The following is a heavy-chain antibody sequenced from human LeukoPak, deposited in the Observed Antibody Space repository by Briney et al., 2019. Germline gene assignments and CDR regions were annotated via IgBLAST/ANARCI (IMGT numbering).Heavy chain of an antibody. V-gene: IGHV3-30-3*01. D-gene: IGHD1-26*01. Sequence: SGGSLRLSCAASGFTFSSYAMHWVRQAPGKGLEWVAVISYDGSNKYYADSVKGRFTISRDNSKNTLYLQMNSLRAEDTAVYYCASLATLDAFDIWGQGTMVTVS. CDR1: GFTFSSYA. CDR2: ISYDGSNK. CDR3: ASLATLDAFDI. J-gene: IGHJ3*02.